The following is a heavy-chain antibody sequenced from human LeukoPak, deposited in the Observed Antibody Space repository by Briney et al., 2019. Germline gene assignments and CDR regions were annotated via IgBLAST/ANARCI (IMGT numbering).Heavy chain of an antibody. Sequence: PSETLSLTCTVSGGCISSYYWSWIRQPPGKGLEWIGYIYYSGSTNYNPSLKSRVTISVDTSKNQFSLKLTSVTAADTAVYFCARQREGSSSADFDYWGQGTLVTVSS. J-gene: IGHJ4*02. V-gene: IGHV4-59*08. D-gene: IGHD6-6*01. CDR3: ARQREGSSSADFDY. CDR2: IYYSGST. CDR1: GGCISSYY.